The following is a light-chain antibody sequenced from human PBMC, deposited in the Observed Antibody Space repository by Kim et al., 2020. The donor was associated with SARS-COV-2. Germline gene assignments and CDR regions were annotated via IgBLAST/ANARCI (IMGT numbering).Light chain of an antibody. CDR3: AAWDDSLDDPV. CDR2: NDN. Sequence: QSVVTQPASASGTPGQRVTISCSGSSSNIGSNTVNWYQQFPGTAPRLLIFNDNQRPSGVPDRFSASKSGTSASLDIRGLQSVDEADYYCAAWDDSLDDPVFGGGTQLTVL. CDR1: SSNIGSNT. J-gene: IGLJ3*02. V-gene: IGLV1-44*01.